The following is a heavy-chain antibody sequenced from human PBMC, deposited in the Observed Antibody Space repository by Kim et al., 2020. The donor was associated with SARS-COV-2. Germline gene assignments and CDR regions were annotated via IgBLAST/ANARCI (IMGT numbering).Heavy chain of an antibody. D-gene: IGHD3-9*01. J-gene: IGHJ6*04. CDR2: ISSSSSYI. CDR1: GFTFSSYS. V-gene: IGHV3-21*01. Sequence: GGSLRLSCAASGFTFSSYSMNWVRQAPGKGLEWVSSISSSSSYIYYADSVKGRFTISRDNAKNSLYLQMNSLRAEDTAVYYCAREDRPPQLLRYFDWSPYLDGMAVWGKGTTVPASS. CDR3: AREDRPPQLLRYFDWSPYLDGMAV.